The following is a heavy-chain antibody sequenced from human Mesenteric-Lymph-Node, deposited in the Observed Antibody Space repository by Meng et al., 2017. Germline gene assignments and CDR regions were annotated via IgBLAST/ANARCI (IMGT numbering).Heavy chain of an antibody. CDR3: ARGDSSGWPYYYYGMDV. J-gene: IGHJ6*02. CDR2: IYYSGST. V-gene: IGHV4-39*07. CDR1: GGSISSSSYY. Sequence: SETLSLTCTVSGGSISSSSYYWGWIRQPPGKGLEWIGSIYYSGSTYYNPSLKSRVTMSVDTSKNQFSLKLSSVTAADTAVYYCARGDSSGWPYYYYGMDVWGQGTMVTVSS. D-gene: IGHD6-19*01.